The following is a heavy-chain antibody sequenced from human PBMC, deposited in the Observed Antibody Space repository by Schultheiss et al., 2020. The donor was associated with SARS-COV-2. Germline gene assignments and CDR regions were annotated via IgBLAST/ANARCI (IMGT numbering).Heavy chain of an antibody. CDR1: GGSISSGGYY. V-gene: IGHV4-31*01. CDR3: ARDPSTDYGDYVDYYYYGMDV. Sequence: SETLSLTCTVSGGSISSGGYYWSWIRQHPGKGLEWIGYIYYSGSTYYNPSLKSLVTISVDTSKNQFSLKLSSVTAADTAVYYCARDPSTDYGDYVDYYYYGMDVWGQGTTVTVSS. J-gene: IGHJ6*02. D-gene: IGHD4-17*01. CDR2: IYYSGST.